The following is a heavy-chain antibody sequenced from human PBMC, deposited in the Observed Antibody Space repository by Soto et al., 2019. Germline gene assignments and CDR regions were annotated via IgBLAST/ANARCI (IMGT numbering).Heavy chain of an antibody. V-gene: IGHV3-30-3*01. J-gene: IGHJ6*02. CDR3: ARGGSGWYKDGMDV. Sequence: QVQLVESGGGVVQPGRSLRLSCGASGFTFSSYAMHWVRQAPGKGLEWVAVISYDGSNKYYADSVKGRFTISRDNSKNTLYLQMNSLRAEDTAVYYCARGGSGWYKDGMDVWGQGTTVTVSS. CDR2: ISYDGSNK. CDR1: GFTFSSYA. D-gene: IGHD6-19*01.